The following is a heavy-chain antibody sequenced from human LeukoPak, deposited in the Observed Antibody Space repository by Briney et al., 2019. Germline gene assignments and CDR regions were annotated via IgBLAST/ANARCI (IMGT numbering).Heavy chain of an antibody. D-gene: IGHD2-2*01. Sequence: PGGSLRLSCAASGFTFSSYAMSWVRQAPGKGLEWVSAISGSGGSTYYADSVKGRFTISRDNFKDTLYLQMNSLRAEDTAVYYCAKELGYCSSTSCFFGPWGQGTLVTVSS. CDR1: GFTFSSYA. V-gene: IGHV3-23*01. CDR2: ISGSGGST. CDR3: AKELGYCSSTSCFFGP. J-gene: IGHJ5*02.